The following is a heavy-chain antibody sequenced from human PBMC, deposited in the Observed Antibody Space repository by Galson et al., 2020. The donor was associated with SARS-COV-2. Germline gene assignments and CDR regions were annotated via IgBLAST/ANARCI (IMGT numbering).Heavy chain of an antibody. CDR1: GYSISSGYY. CDR3: ARQSTVLLWFGELPRAFDI. Sequence: SETLSLTFAVSGYSISSGYYWGWIRQPPGKGLEWIGSIFHSVSTYYNPSLKSRVTISVDTSKNQFSLKLSTVTAADTAVYYCARQSTVLLWFGELPRAFDIWGQGTMVTVSS. V-gene: IGHV4-38-2*01. CDR2: IFHSVST. D-gene: IGHD3-10*01. J-gene: IGHJ3*02.